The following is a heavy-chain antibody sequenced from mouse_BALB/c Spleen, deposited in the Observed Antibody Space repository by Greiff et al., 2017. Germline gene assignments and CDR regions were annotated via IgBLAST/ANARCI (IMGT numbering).Heavy chain of an antibody. D-gene: IGHD2-3*01. CDR2: INPYNGDT. CDR1: GYSFTGYF. J-gene: IGHJ2*01. V-gene: IGHV1-20*02. CDR3: ARWGFGYYGFDY. Sequence: EVQLQQSGPELVKPGASVKISCKASGYSFTGYFMNWVMQSHGKSLEWIGRINPYNGDTFYNQKFKGKATLTVDKSSSTAHMELRSLASEDSAVYYCARWGFGYYGFDYWGQGTTLTVSS.